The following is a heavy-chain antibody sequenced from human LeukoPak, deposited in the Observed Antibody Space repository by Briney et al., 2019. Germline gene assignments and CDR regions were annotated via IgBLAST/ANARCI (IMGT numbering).Heavy chain of an antibody. D-gene: IGHD1-14*01. CDR2: IKQDGSEK. Sequence: PEGSLRLSCAASGFTFSSYWMSWVRQAPGKGLEWVANIKQDGSEKYYVDSVKGRFTISRDNAKNSLYLQMNSLRVEDTALYYCARGDVVIEPPRFCGFGIWGHGTMVTVSS. CDR3: ARGDVVIEPPRFCGFGI. CDR1: GFTFSSYW. J-gene: IGHJ3*02. V-gene: IGHV3-7*01.